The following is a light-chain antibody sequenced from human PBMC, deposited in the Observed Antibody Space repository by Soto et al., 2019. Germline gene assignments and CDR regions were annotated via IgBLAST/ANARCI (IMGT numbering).Light chain of an antibody. CDR1: QSVSSSF. J-gene: IGKJ4*01. CDR2: GAS. Sequence: EIVLTQSPGTLSLSPGERATLSCRASQSVSSSFLAWYPQKPGQAPRLLIYGASSRATGIPDRFSGSGSGTDFTLTISSLEPEDVAVYYCQQYGSSPLTFGGGTKVEIK. V-gene: IGKV3-20*01. CDR3: QQYGSSPLT.